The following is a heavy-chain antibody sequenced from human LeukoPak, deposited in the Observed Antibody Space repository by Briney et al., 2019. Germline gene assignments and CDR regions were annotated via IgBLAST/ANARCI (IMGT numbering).Heavy chain of an antibody. Sequence: PGGSLRLSCAASGSTFRSYGMHWVRQAPGKGLEWVAFIRYDGSNKYYADSVKGRFTISRDNSKNTLYLQMNSLRVEDTAVYYCAKDEGRSDRYGPGSCPPYWGQGTLVTVSS. CDR2: IRYDGSNK. CDR1: GSTFRSYG. D-gene: IGHD3-10*01. V-gene: IGHV3-30*02. CDR3: AKDEGRSDRYGPGSCPPY. J-gene: IGHJ4*02.